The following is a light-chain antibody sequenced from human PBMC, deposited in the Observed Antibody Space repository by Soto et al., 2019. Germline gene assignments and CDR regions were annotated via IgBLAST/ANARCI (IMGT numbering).Light chain of an antibody. Sequence: QSALTQPPSASGSPGQSVTISCTGTSSDVGAYDYVSWYQQHPGKAPKLMIYEINKRPSGVPDRFSGSKSGNTASLTVSGLQAEDEADYYCQSYDNTLSARYVFGTGTKVTVL. CDR1: SSDVGAYDY. V-gene: IGLV2-8*01. J-gene: IGLJ1*01. CDR2: EIN. CDR3: QSYDNTLSARYV.